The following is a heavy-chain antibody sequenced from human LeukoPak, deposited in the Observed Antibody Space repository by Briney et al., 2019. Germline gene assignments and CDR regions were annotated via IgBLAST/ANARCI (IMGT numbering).Heavy chain of an antibody. Sequence: GGSLRLSCAASGFTFSSYWMSWVRQAPGKGLEWVANIKQDGSEKYYVDSVKGRFTISRDNAKNSLYLQMNSLRAEDTAVYYCARDWLAKIAVAGNFDPWGQGTLVTV. CDR2: IKQDGSEK. CDR1: GFTFSSYW. CDR3: ARDWLAKIAVAGNFDP. V-gene: IGHV3-7*01. D-gene: IGHD6-19*01. J-gene: IGHJ5*02.